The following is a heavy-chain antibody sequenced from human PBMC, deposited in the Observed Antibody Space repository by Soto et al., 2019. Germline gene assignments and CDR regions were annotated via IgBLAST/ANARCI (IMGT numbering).Heavy chain of an antibody. D-gene: IGHD1-26*01. V-gene: IGHV3-30-3*01. CDR3: AVDRFHSGSYYH. CDR2: ISYDGSNK. CDR1: GFTFSSYA. Sequence: AGGSLRLSCAASGFTFSSYAMHWVRQAPGKGLEWVAVISYDGSNKYYADSVKGRFTISRDNSKNTLYLQMNSLRAEDTAVYYCAVDRFHSGSYYHWGQGTLVTVSS. J-gene: IGHJ4*02.